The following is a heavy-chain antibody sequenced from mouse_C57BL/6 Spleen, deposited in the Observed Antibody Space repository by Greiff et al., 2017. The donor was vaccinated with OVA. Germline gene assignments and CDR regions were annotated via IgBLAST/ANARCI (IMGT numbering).Heavy chain of an antibody. J-gene: IGHJ3*01. Sequence: VQLQQPGAELVRPGSSVKLSCKASGYTFTSYWMHWVKQRPIQGLEWIGNIDPSDSETHYNQKFKDKATLTVDKSSSTAYMQLSSLTSEDSAVYYCARGGNYYGSSYSWFAYWGQGTLVTVSA. V-gene: IGHV1-52*01. D-gene: IGHD1-1*01. CDR1: GYTFTSYW. CDR3: ARGGNYYGSSYSWFAY. CDR2: IDPSDSET.